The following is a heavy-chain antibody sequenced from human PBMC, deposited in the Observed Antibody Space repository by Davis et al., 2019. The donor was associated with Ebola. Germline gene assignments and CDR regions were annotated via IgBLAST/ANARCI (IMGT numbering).Heavy chain of an antibody. CDR2: TSTYNGNT. CDR1: GYTFTSYG. CDR3: ARETPVYRYGLDV. Sequence: ASVQVSCKASGYTFTSYGINWVRQPPGQGPEWMGWTSTYNGNTKYVEKLQGRVTMTTDTSTSTAYMELRSLRSDDTAVYYCARETPVYRYGLDVWGQGTTVTVS. J-gene: IGHJ6*02. V-gene: IGHV1-18*04. D-gene: IGHD2-2*02.